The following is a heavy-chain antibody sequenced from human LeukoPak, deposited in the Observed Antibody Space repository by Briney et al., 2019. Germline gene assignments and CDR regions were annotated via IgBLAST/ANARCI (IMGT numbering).Heavy chain of an antibody. Sequence: EASVKVSCKVSGYTLTELSMHWVRQAPGKGLEWMGGFDPEDGETIYAQKFQGRVTMTEDTSTDTAYMELSSLRSEDTAVYYCATYYYGSGSYTRYYYYYMDVWGKGTTVTVSS. CDR3: ATYYYGSGSYTRYYYYYMDV. CDR1: GYTLTELS. CDR2: FDPEDGET. D-gene: IGHD3-10*01. V-gene: IGHV1-24*01. J-gene: IGHJ6*03.